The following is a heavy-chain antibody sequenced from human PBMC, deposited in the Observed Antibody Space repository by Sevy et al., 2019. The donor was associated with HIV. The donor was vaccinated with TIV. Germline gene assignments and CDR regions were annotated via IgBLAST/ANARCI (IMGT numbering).Heavy chain of an antibody. CDR1: GYSFSSYA. CDR3: ARPSPRIAAAASAFYDN. V-gene: IGHV3-23*01. Sequence: GGSLRLSCVVSGYSFSSYAISWVRQAPGKGLEWVSTINGRGGSTYYADSVKGRFTISRDNSKNTLFLQMINLRVDDTAMYYCARPSPRIAAAASAFYDNWGQGTLVTVSS. D-gene: IGHD6-13*01. J-gene: IGHJ4*02. CDR2: INGRGGST.